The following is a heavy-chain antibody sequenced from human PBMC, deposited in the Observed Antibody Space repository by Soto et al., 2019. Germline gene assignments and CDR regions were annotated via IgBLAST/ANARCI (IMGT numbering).Heavy chain of an antibody. D-gene: IGHD6-6*01. CDR1: GGTFNNYV. CDR2: INTIFGIT. V-gene: IGHV1-69*01. J-gene: IGHJ1*01. Sequence: QVQLVQSGAEVKKPGSSVKVSCRASGGTFNNYVVTWVRQAPGQGLEWVGWINTIFGITNYAQNLEGRVTITADEATTTVHREMTRLTSGDTAVYFCARGGHGRSSNHWGQGTLVTVSS. CDR3: ARGGHGRSSNH.